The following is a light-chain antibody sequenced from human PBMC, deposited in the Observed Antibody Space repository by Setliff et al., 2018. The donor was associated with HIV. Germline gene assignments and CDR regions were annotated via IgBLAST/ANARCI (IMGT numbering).Light chain of an antibody. CDR1: SSDVGGYNY. V-gene: IGLV2-14*01. Sequence: QSALAQPASVSGSPGQSITISCTGTSSDVGGYNYVSWYQQHPGKAPKLMIYEVSNRPAGVSNRSSGSKSGNTASLTISGLQAEDEADYYCCSYAGSYTYIFGTGTKVTV. CDR3: CSYAGSYTYI. CDR2: EVS. J-gene: IGLJ1*01.